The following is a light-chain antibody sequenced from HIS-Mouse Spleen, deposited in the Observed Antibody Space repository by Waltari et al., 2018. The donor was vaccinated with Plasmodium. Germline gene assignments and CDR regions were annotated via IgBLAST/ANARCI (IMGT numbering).Light chain of an antibody. CDR3: QQYNNWSFT. CDR2: GAS. Sequence: EIVMPQSPATLSVSPGERATLSCRASQSVGSNLAWYQQNPGQAPRLLIYGASTRATGIPARFSGSGSGTEFTLTISSLQSEDFAVYYCQQYNNWSFTFGPGTKVDIK. J-gene: IGKJ3*01. V-gene: IGKV3-15*01. CDR1: QSVGSN.